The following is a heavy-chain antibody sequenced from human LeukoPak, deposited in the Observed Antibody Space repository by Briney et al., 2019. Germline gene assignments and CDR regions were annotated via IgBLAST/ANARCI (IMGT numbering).Heavy chain of an antibody. Sequence: GGSLRLSCAASGFTFSSYAMSWVRQAPGKGLEWVSAISGSGGSTYYADSVKGRFTISRDNAKNSLYLQMNSLRAEDTAVYYCARADGADYYYYYYMDVWGKGTTVTVSS. CDR3: ARADGADYYYYYYMDV. CDR1: GFTFSSYA. V-gene: IGHV3-23*01. J-gene: IGHJ6*03. CDR2: ISGSGGST. D-gene: IGHD3-10*01.